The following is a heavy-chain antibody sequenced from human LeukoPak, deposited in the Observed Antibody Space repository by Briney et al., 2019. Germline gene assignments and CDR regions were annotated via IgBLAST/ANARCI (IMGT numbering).Heavy chain of an antibody. CDR1: GYSISSSNW. CDR3: ARLISGWYPYYFDY. V-gene: IGHV4-28*01. J-gene: IGHJ4*02. D-gene: IGHD6-19*01. CDR2: IYYSGST. Sequence: SDTLSLTCAVSGYSISSSNWWGWIRQPPGKGLEWIGYIYYSGSTNYNPSLKSRVTISVDTSKNQFSLKLSSVTAADTAVYYCARLISGWYPYYFDYWGQGTLVTVSS.